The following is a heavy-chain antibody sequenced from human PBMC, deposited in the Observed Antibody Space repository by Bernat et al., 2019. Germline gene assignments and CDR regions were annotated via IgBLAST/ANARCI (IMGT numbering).Heavy chain of an antibody. CDR3: TRVKGYGPDY. CDR1: GFSFSDHY. V-gene: IGHV3-72*01. J-gene: IGHJ4*02. Sequence: EVQLVESGGGLVQPGGSLRLSCEASGFSFSDHYMDWVRQAPGKGREGFGRIRNKANSYTTDYAASVKCRFTLSRDDSKNSLFLQMNSLKTEDTAVYYCTRVKGYGPDYWGQGTLVTVSS. CDR2: IRNKANSYTT. D-gene: IGHD6-13*01.